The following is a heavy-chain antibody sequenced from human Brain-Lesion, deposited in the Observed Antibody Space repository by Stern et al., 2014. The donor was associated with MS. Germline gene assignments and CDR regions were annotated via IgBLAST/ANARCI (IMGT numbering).Heavy chain of an antibody. CDR2: LDPADGET. CDR1: GYTLTELS. Sequence: QVQLEESGAEVKKPGASVKVSCKVSGYTLTELSMHWVRQAPGKGLEWMGSLDPADGETIYAQKVQGRGTMTEDTSTDTAYMELSSLRSEDTAVYYCATGDFRQQLVPGPYYFYGMDVWGQGTTVTVSS. V-gene: IGHV1-24*01. D-gene: IGHD6-13*01. CDR3: ATGDFRQQLVPGPYYFYGMDV. J-gene: IGHJ6*02.